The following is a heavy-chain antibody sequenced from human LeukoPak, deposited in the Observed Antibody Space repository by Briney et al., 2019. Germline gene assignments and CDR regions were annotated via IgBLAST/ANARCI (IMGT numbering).Heavy chain of an antibody. CDR2: IYHSGST. CDR3: ARDLAYYYGMDV. D-gene: IGHD3-16*01. Sequence: PSETLSLTCTVSGYSISSGYYWGWIRQPPGKGLEWIGSIYHSGSTYYNPSLKSRVTISVDTSKNQFSLKLSSVTAADTAVYYCARDLAYYYGMDVWGQGTTVIVSS. V-gene: IGHV4-38-2*02. CDR1: GYSISSGYY. J-gene: IGHJ6*02.